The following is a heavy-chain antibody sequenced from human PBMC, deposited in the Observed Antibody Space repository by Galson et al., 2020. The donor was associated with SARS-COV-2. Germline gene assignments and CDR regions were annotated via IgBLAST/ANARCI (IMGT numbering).Heavy chain of an antibody. Sequence: ASETLSLTCTVSGGSINIYYWSWIRQSPEKGLEWIGYLYYGGKTNYNPSLESRVTISVDTSKNQFSLKLSYVTAADTAVYYCARLPVVRGVDSWGQGILVTVSS. CDR2: LYYGGKT. D-gene: IGHD3-10*01. CDR1: GGSINIYY. J-gene: IGHJ4*02. CDR3: ARLPVVRGVDS. V-gene: IGHV4-59*01.